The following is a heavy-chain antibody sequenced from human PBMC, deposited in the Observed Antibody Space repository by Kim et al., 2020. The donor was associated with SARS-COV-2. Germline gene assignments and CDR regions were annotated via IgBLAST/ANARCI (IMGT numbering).Heavy chain of an antibody. D-gene: IGHD3-10*01. CDR3: ARSKYGSGSYAWFDP. V-gene: IGHV4-59*11. Sequence: SETLSLTCGVSGGSISSHYWSWIRQPPGKGLEWIGYIYYSGSTNYNPSLKSRVTISVDTSKNQFSLKLSSVTAADTAVYYCARSKYGSGSYAWFDPWGQG. J-gene: IGHJ5*02. CDR1: GGSISSHY. CDR2: IYYSGST.